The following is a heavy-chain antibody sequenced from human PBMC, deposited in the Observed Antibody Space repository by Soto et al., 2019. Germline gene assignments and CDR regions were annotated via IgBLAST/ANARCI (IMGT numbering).Heavy chain of an antibody. CDR2: INLDGSEK. CDR1: GFTFRTNW. J-gene: IGHJ6*02. Sequence: EMQLVESGGGLVQPGGSLRLSCAASGFTFRTNWLSWVRQVPGKGLEWVANINLDGSEKNYVDSVKGRFTISRDNARNSLYLRMSSLRAEDTALYYCARDGSTSWYSYDYHGMDVWGQGTTVTVSS. D-gene: IGHD5-18*01. V-gene: IGHV3-7*05. CDR3: ARDGSTSWYSYDYHGMDV.